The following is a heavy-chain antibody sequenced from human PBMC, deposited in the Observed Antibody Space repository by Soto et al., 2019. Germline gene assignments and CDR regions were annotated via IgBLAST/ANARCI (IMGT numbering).Heavy chain of an antibody. J-gene: IGHJ5*02. CDR1: GYIFTTYS. D-gene: IGHD2-15*01. V-gene: IGHV1-18*01. CDR3: AREAFVVHASWFDP. CDR2: ISAYNGNT. Sequence: QVQLVQSGTEVKKSGASVKVSCKASGYIFTTYSIAWVRQAPGQGLEWMGWISAYNGNTNYAQKFQGRVTMTTDTSTSTAYMELRSLRSDDTAVYFCAREAFVVHASWFDPWGQGTLVTVSS.